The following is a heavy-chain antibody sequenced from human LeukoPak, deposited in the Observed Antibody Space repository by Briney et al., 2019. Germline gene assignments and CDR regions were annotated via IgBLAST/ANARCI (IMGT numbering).Heavy chain of an antibody. Sequence: GGSLRLSCAASGFAFSNAWMSWVRQAPGKGLEYVSAISSNGGSTYYANSVKGRFTISRDNSKNTLYLQMGSLRAEDMAVYYCAREVGNTGGFDPWGQGTLVTVSS. CDR1: GFAFSNAW. V-gene: IGHV3-64*01. J-gene: IGHJ5*02. CDR3: AREVGNTGGFDP. CDR2: ISSNGGST. D-gene: IGHD4-23*01.